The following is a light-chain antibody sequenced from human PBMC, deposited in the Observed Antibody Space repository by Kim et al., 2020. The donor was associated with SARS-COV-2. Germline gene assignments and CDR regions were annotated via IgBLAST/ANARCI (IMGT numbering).Light chain of an antibody. CDR2: GVS. J-gene: IGLJ3*02. CDR1: SSDIGARNF. CDR3: SSYIRASSFG. Sequence: QSITISCTGTSSDIGARNFVSWYQQHPGKAPKLMIYGVSERPSGASNRFSGSKSGNTATLTISGLQAEDEADYYCSSYIRASSFGFGGGTQLTVL. V-gene: IGLV2-14*04.